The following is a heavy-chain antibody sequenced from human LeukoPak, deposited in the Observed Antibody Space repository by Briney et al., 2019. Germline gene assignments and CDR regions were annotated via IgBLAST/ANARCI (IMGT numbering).Heavy chain of an antibody. Sequence: SETLSLTCTVSGGSISSYYWSWIRQPPGKGLEWIGYIYYSGSTNYNPSLKSRVTISVDTSKNQFSLKLSSVTAADTAVYYCARAVAGEFDYWGQGTLVTVSS. V-gene: IGHV4-59*01. CDR2: IYYSGST. CDR3: ARAVAGEFDY. J-gene: IGHJ4*02. D-gene: IGHD6-19*01. CDR1: GGSISSYY.